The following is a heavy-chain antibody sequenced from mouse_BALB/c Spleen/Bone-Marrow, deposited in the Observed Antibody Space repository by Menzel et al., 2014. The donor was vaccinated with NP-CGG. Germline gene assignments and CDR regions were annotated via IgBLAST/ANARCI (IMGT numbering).Heavy chain of an antibody. CDR2: ISYSGST. V-gene: IGHV3-2*02. D-gene: IGHD4-1*01. CDR1: GYSIXSDYA. Sequence: EVMLVESGPGLVKPSQSLSLTCTVTGYSIXSDYAWNWIRQFPGNKLEWMGYISYSGSTSYNPSLKSRISITRDTSKNQFSLRLNSVTTEDTATYYCARGSLAYWYFDVWGAGTTVTVSS. CDR3: ARGSLAYWYFDV. J-gene: IGHJ1*01.